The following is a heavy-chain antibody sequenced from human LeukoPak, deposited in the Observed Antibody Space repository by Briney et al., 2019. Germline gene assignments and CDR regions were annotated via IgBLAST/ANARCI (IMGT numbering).Heavy chain of an antibody. V-gene: IGHV4-59*01. Sequence: SETLSLTCTVSGDSIKSYYWSWIRQPPGKGPEWIGYIYDSGSTNYNPSLKSRVTISLDTAKDQFSLRLSSVTAADTALYYCARVRWLNAYYHYYYMDVWGKGTTVTVSS. CDR1: GDSIKSYY. D-gene: IGHD3-22*01. CDR2: IYDSGST. J-gene: IGHJ6*03. CDR3: ARVRWLNAYYHYYYMDV.